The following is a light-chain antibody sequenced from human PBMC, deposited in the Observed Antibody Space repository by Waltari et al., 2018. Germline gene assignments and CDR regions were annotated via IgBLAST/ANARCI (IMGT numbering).Light chain of an antibody. CDR1: QNIHSS. CDR3: QQSYNSPRT. J-gene: IGKJ1*01. V-gene: IGKV1-39*01. Sequence: DIQMTQSPSSLSASVGDRVTIPCRASQNIHSSLNWYQQKPAEAPKLLIFAATSLQSGVPSSFSGSGSGTDFTLTISSLQPEDFATYYCQQSYNSPRTFGQGTKVEI. CDR2: AAT.